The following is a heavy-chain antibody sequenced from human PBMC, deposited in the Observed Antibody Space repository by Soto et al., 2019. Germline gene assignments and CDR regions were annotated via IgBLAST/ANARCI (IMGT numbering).Heavy chain of an antibody. CDR1: GFTFTSYA. J-gene: IGHJ5*02. V-gene: IGHV1-58*02. CDR3: AADRSVGTTGTTGWFDP. Sequence: QMQLVQSGPEVKKPGTSVKVSCKASGFTFTSYAMQWVRQARGQRLEWIGWIVVGSGNTNYAQKFQERVTITRDMSTSPAYMELSSLRSEDTAVYYCAADRSVGTTGTTGWFDPWGQGTLVTVSS. D-gene: IGHD1-1*01. CDR2: IVVGSGNT.